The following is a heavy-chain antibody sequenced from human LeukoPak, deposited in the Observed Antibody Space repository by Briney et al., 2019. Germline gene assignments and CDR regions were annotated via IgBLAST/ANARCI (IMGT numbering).Heavy chain of an antibody. D-gene: IGHD3-9*01. Sequence: ASVKVSCKASGYTFTSYDINWVRQATGQGLEWMGWMNPNSGNTGYAQKFQGRVTMTRNTSISTAYMELSSLRSEDTAVYYCARGYYDILTGYYIASDDNWFAPWGQGTLVTVSS. CDR3: ARGYYDILTGYYIASDDNWFAP. J-gene: IGHJ5*02. CDR1: GYTFTSYD. CDR2: MNPNSGNT. V-gene: IGHV1-8*01.